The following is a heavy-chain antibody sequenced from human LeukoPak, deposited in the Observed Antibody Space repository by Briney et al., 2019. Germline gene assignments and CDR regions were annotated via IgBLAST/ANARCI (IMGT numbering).Heavy chain of an antibody. D-gene: IGHD3-22*01. CDR1: GGTFSSYA. V-gene: IGHV1-69*04. Sequence: SVKVSCKASGGTFSSYAISWVRQAPEQGLEWMGRIIPILGIANYAQKFQGRVTITADKSTSTAYMELSSLRSEDTAVYYCASTYYDSSGYYYFFDYWGQGTLVTVSS. CDR3: ASTYYDSSGYYYFFDY. J-gene: IGHJ4*02. CDR2: IIPILGIA.